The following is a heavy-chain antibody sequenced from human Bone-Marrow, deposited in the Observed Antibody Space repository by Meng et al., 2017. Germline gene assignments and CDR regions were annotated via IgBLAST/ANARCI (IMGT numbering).Heavy chain of an antibody. V-gene: IGHV3-30*04. CDR1: GFIFSSYA. CDR3: ARGLGYCSSTSCYEYRDY. J-gene: IGHJ4*02. Sequence: GESLKIPCAASGFIFSSYAMHWVRQAPGKGLEWVAVISYDGSNKYYADSVKGRFTISRDNSKNTLYLQMNSLRAEDTAVYYCARGLGYCSSTSCYEYRDYWGQGTLVTVSS. CDR2: ISYDGSNK. D-gene: IGHD2-2*01.